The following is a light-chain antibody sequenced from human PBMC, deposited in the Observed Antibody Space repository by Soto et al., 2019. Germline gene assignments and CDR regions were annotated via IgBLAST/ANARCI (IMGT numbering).Light chain of an antibody. CDR3: ATWDDSLPAV. J-gene: IGLJ2*01. Sequence: QSVLTQPPSASGTPGQRVTISCSGSTSNIGSKTVSWYQQLPGSDPRVLIYNNNERPSVVPDRFSGSKSGTSASLAISGLQSDDEADYYCATWDDSLPAVFGGGTKLTVL. CDR2: NNN. V-gene: IGLV1-44*01. CDR1: TSNIGSKT.